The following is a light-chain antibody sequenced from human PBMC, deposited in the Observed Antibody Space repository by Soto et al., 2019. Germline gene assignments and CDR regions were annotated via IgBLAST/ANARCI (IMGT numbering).Light chain of an antibody. CDR1: QDISNY. J-gene: IGKJ4*01. Sequence: DIQMTQSPSSLSASVGDRVTITCQASQDISNYLNWYQQKPGKAPKLLIYDASNLETGVPSRFSGSGSGTDFTFTISSLQPEDIATYYCQQYDNSPIGNFGGGTKGES. V-gene: IGKV1-33*01. CDR2: DAS. CDR3: QQYDNSPIGN.